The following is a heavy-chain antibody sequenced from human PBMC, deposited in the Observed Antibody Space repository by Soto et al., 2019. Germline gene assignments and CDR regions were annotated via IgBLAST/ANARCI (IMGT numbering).Heavy chain of an antibody. J-gene: IGHJ6*02. CDR2: LYTGGNT. D-gene: IGHD3-9*01. V-gene: IGHV3-53*01. Sequence: PGGSLRLSCAASGFSVSDSYMSWVRQAPVKGLEWVSVLYTGGNTCYADSVKGRFIIPRDAFKSTVYLQMNSLGAEDTAVYYCARAQWTAGYFDPYYALDVWGQGTTVTVSS. CDR1: GFSVSDSY. CDR3: ARAQWTAGYFDPYYALDV.